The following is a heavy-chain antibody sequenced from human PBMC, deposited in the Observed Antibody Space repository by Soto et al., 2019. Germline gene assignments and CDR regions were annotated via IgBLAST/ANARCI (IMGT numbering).Heavy chain of an antibody. CDR3: AIHLSERGFRDSSGFPYFDY. CDR1: GFTFSSYA. D-gene: IGHD3-22*01. Sequence: GGSLRLSCAASGFTFSSYAMSWVRQAPGKGLEWVSAISGSGGSTYYADSVKGRFTISRDNSKNTLYLQMNSLRAGDTAVYYCAIHLSERGFRDSSGFPYFDYWGQGTLVTVSS. V-gene: IGHV3-23*01. J-gene: IGHJ4*02. CDR2: ISGSGGST.